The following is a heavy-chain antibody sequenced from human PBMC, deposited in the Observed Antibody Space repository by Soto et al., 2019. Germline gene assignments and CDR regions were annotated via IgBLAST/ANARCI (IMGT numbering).Heavy chain of an antibody. J-gene: IGHJ5*02. CDR3: ARMLRGAGGMGNNWFDP. CDR1: GYTFTSYG. D-gene: IGHD1-26*01. Sequence: QVQLVQSGAEVKKPGASVKVSCKASGYTFTSYGISWVRQAPGQGLEWMGWISAYNGNTNYAQKLQGRVTMTTDTSTRTAYMELRSLRSDDTAVYYCARMLRGAGGMGNNWFDPWGQGTLVTVSS. V-gene: IGHV1-18*01. CDR2: ISAYNGNT.